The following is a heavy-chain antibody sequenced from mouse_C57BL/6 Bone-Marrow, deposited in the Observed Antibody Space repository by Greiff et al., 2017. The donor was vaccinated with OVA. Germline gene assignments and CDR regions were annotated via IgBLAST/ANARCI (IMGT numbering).Heavy chain of an antibody. CDR3: ARNPYYYGSSISPYWYFDV. V-gene: IGHV2-2*01. Sequence: QVHVKQSGPGLVQPSQSLSITCTVSGFSLTSYGVHWVRQSPGKGLEWLGVIWSGGSTDYNAAFISRLSISKDNSKSQVFFKMNSLQADDTAIYYCARNPYYYGSSISPYWYFDVWGTGTTVTVSS. CDR2: IWSGGST. J-gene: IGHJ1*03. CDR1: GFSLTSYG. D-gene: IGHD1-1*01.